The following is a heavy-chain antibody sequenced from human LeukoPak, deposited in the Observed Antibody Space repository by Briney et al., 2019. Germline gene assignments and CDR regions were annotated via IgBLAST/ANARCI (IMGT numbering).Heavy chain of an antibody. CDR3: AKDDPWIQLWLPSYTPNNY. J-gene: IGHJ4*02. CDR2: ISGSGGST. D-gene: IGHD5-18*01. V-gene: IGHV3-23*01. CDR1: GFTFSSYA. Sequence: GGSLRLSCAASGFTFSSYAMSWVRQAPGKGLEWVSAISGSGGSTYYADSVKGRFTISRDNSKNTLYLQMNSLRAEDTAVYYCAKDDPWIQLWLPSYTPNNYWGQGTLVTVSS.